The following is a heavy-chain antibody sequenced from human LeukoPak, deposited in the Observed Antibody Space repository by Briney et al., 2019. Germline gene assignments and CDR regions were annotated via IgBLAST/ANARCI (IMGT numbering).Heavy chain of an antibody. CDR1: GGSISSHY. Sequence: SETLSLTYTVSGGSISSHYWSWIRQPPGKGLEWIGYIYYSGSTNYNPSLKSRVTISVDTSKNQFSLQLNSVTPEDTAVYYCARTPTGATAGVLFDIWGHGTMVTVSS. V-gene: IGHV4-59*11. CDR2: IYYSGST. D-gene: IGHD1-1*01. CDR3: ARTPTGATAGVLFDI. J-gene: IGHJ3*02.